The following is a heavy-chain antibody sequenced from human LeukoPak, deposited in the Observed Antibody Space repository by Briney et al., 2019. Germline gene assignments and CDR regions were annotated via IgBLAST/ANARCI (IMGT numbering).Heavy chain of an antibody. CDR3: ARDTAGYYAPGVDP. Sequence: ASVKVSCKASGYTFTSYGISWVRQAPGQGLEWMGWISAYNGNINYAQKLQGRVTMTTDTSTSTAYMELRSLRSDDTAVYYCARDTAGYYAPGVDPWGQGTLVTVSS. CDR2: ISAYNGNI. CDR1: GYTFTSYG. V-gene: IGHV1-18*01. D-gene: IGHD3-10*01. J-gene: IGHJ5*02.